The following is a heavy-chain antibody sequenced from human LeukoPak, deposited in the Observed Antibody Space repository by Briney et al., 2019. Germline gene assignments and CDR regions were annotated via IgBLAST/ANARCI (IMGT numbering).Heavy chain of an antibody. CDR1: GFTFSSYG. Sequence: GGSLRLSCAASGFTFSSYGMHWVRQAPGKGLEWVAVIWHDGSNKYYADSVKGRFTISRDNSKNTLYLQMNSLRAEDTAVYYCARVTVGATTYYYGMDVWGQGTTVTVSS. J-gene: IGHJ6*02. D-gene: IGHD1-26*01. V-gene: IGHV3-33*01. CDR2: IWHDGSNK. CDR3: ARVTVGATTYYYGMDV.